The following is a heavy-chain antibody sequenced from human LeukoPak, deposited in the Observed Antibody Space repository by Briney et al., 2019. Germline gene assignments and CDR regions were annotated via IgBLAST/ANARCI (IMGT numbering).Heavy chain of an antibody. CDR2: IKPGGSEK. V-gene: IGHV3-7*01. Sequence: GGSLRLSCAASGFTFSNYWLTWVRQGPGKGLEWVANIKPGGSEKYYVDFVKGRFTISRDNSKNMLFLQMNSLRAEDTAVYYCARDPQYCSGGSCYSRYSFDYWGQGTLVTVSS. D-gene: IGHD2-15*01. CDR1: GFTFSNYW. J-gene: IGHJ4*02. CDR3: ARDPQYCSGGSCYSRYSFDY.